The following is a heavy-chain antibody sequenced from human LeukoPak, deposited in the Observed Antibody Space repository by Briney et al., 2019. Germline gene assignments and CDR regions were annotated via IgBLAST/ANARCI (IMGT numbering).Heavy chain of an antibody. D-gene: IGHD5-24*01. V-gene: IGHV4-34*01. CDR3: ARAMAFPDY. Sequence: SETLSLTCAVYGGSFSGYYWSWIRQPPGKGLEWIGEINHSGSTNYNPSLMSRVTISVDTSKDQFSLKLRSVTAADTAVYYCARAMAFPDYWGQGTLVTVSS. CDR2: INHSGST. J-gene: IGHJ4*02. CDR1: GGSFSGYY.